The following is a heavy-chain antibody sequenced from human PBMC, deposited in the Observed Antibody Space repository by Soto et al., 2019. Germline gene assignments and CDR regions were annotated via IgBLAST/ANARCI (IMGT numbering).Heavy chain of an antibody. CDR3: ARELPKVWCSSTSRYSDSGYYYYYGMDV. J-gene: IGHJ6*02. CDR1: GGTFSSYA. CDR2: IIPIFGTA. D-gene: IGHD2-2*02. Sequence: ASVKVSCKASGGTFSSYAISWVRQAPGQGLEWMGGIIPIFGTANYAQKFQGRVTITADESTSTAYMELSSPRSEDTAVYYCARELPKVWCSSTSRYSDSGYYYYYGMDVWGQGTTVTVSS. V-gene: IGHV1-69*13.